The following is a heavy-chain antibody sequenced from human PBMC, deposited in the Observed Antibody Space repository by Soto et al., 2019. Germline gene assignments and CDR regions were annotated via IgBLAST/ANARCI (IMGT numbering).Heavy chain of an antibody. CDR3: ARGGGYCSGGSCYLYYFDY. V-gene: IGHV4-39*01. D-gene: IGHD2-15*01. CDR1: GGXISSSSYX. J-gene: IGHJ4*02. Sequence: QLQLQXSXXGLXXPSETXSLTCTVSGGXISSSSYXXXXXXXXPGKGLEWIGSIYYSGSTYYNPSLKSRVTISVDTSKXXXSXXXXXXXXXXXXVYYCARGGGYCSGGSCYLYYFDYWGQGTLVTVSS. CDR2: IYYSGST.